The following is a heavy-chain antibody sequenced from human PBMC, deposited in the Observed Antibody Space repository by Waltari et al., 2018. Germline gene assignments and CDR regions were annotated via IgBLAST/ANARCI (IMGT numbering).Heavy chain of an antibody. Sequence: EVQLVESGGGLVQPGGSLRLSCAASGFTFSSYELNWVRQAPGKGLEWVSYSSSSGSTIYYADSVKGRFTISRGNAKNSLYLQMNSLRAEDTAVYYCATGGDHDAFDIWGQGTMVTVSS. CDR2: SSSSGSTI. CDR1: GFTFSSYE. J-gene: IGHJ3*02. D-gene: IGHD7-27*01. CDR3: ATGGDHDAFDI. V-gene: IGHV3-48*03.